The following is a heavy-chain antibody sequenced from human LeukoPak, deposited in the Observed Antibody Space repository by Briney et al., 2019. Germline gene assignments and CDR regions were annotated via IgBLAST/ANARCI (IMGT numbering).Heavy chain of an antibody. CDR3: ASLKHGGSGDY. D-gene: IGHD3-10*01. CDR1: GYTFTGYY. Sequence: ASVKVSCKASGYTFTGYYMHWLRQAPGLGLEWMAWINPGTGVTNYAQKFQGRVTVTRDTSITTAYMELSSLRSDDTAVYYCASLKHGGSGDYWGQGTLVTVSS. CDR2: INPGTGVT. J-gene: IGHJ4*02. V-gene: IGHV1-2*02.